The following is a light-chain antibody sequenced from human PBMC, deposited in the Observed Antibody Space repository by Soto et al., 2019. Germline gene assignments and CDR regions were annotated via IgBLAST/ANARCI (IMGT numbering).Light chain of an antibody. J-gene: IGKJ1*01. CDR3: QQYGSSPGT. V-gene: IGKV3-20*01. CDR2: GAS. Sequence: EIVLTQSPGTLSLSPGERATLSCRASQSVSNNYLAWYQQKPGQSPRLLIYGASSRATGIPDGFSGSGSGTDFTLTISRLEPEDFAVYYCQQYGSSPGTFGQGTKVEIK. CDR1: QSVSNNY.